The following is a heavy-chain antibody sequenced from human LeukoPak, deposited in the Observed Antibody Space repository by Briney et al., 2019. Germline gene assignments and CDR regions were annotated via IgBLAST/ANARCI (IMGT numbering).Heavy chain of an antibody. CDR3: TRVPELPDY. D-gene: IGHD2-15*01. Sequence: EASVKVSCKASGYTFTSYGISWVRQAPGQGLEWMGWINAYNGNTNYSRKFQGRVTMTTDTSTSTAYMELRSLRSGDTAMYYCTRVPELPDYWSQGALVTVSS. CDR2: INAYNGNT. J-gene: IGHJ4*02. CDR1: GYTFTSYG. V-gene: IGHV1-18*01.